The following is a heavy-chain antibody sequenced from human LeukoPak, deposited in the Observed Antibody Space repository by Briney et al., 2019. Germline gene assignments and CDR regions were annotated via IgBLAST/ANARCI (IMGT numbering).Heavy chain of an antibody. V-gene: IGHV4-59*01. Sequence: SETLSLTCAVSGGSLSGYYWTWIRQPPGKGREWIGYIYYSGSTNYNPSLKSRLTISVDTSKNQFSLKLSSVTAADTAVYYCARLRGNYFPDYWGQGTLVTVSS. CDR2: IYYSGST. D-gene: IGHD4-11*01. CDR3: ARLRGNYFPDY. CDR1: GGSLSGYY. J-gene: IGHJ4*02.